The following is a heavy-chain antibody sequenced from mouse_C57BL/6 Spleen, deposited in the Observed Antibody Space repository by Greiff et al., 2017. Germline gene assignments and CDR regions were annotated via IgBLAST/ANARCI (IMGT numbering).Heavy chain of an antibody. CDR1: GFTFSDYY. J-gene: IGHJ1*03. V-gene: IGHV5-16*01. D-gene: IGHD2-3*01. CDR3: ARDGYYYSSYWYFDV. Sequence: EVMLVESEGGLVQPGSSMKLSCTASGFTFSDYYMAWVRQVPEKGLEWVATINYDGSRTNYLDSLKSRFIISRDNAKNILYLQMSSLKSEDTATYYCARDGYYYSSYWYFDVWGTGTTVTVSS. CDR2: INYDGSRT.